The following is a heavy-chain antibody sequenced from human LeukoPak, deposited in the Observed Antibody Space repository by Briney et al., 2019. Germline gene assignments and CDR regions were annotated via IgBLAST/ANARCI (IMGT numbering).Heavy chain of an antibody. CDR1: RFTFSDYY. CDR2: ISSSGSTI. D-gene: IGHD3-22*01. V-gene: IGHV3-11*04. J-gene: IGHJ4*02. CDR3: ARDDYYDSSGHHFDY. Sequence: GGSLRLSCAASRFTFSDYYMGWIRQAPGKGLEWVSYISSSGSTIYYADSVKGRFTISRDNAKNSLYLQMNSLRAEDTAVYYCARDDYYDSSGHHFDYWGQGTLVTVSS.